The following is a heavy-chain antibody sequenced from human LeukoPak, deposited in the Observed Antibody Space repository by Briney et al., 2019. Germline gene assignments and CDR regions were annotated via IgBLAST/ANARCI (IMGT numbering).Heavy chain of an antibody. D-gene: IGHD6-13*01. CDR3: ARAGRYPLNTPIAAAGDLDY. J-gene: IGHJ4*02. V-gene: IGHV4-34*01. Sequence: SETLSLTCAVYGGSFSGYYWSWIRQPPGKGLEWIGEINHSGSTNYNPSLKSRVTISVDTSKNQFSLKLSSVIAADTAVYYCARAGRYPLNTPIAAAGDLDYWGQGTLVTVSS. CDR2: INHSGST. CDR1: GGSFSGYY.